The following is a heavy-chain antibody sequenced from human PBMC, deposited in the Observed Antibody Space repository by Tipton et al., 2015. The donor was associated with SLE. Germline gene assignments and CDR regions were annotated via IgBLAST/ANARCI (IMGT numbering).Heavy chain of an antibody. V-gene: IGHV1-3*01. CDR3: ARDAGGQWLVTHYMDV. J-gene: IGHJ6*03. CDR1: GYTFTSFA. D-gene: IGHD6-19*01. CDR2: ITAGNGNT. Sequence: QLVQSGAEVKKPGASVKVSCKASGYTFTSFAIHWVRQDPGQGLEWMGWITAGNGNTKYSRKFQDRLTISRDTSANTAYMELSSLRSEDTALYYCARDAGGQWLVTHYMDVWGNGTTVTVSS.